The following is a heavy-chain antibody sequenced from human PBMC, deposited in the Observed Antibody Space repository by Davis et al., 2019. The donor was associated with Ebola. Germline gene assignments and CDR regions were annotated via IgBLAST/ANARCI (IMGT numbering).Heavy chain of an antibody. CDR2: ISYDGSNK. Sequence: GGSLRLSCGASGFTFSSYAMHWVRQAPGKGLEWVAVISYDGSNKYYADSVKGRFTISRDNSKNTLYLQMNSPRADDTAVYYCAKGSIAVALFDYWGQGTLVTVSS. V-gene: IGHV3-30-3*01. J-gene: IGHJ4*02. CDR1: GFTFSSYA. CDR3: AKGSIAVALFDY. D-gene: IGHD6-19*01.